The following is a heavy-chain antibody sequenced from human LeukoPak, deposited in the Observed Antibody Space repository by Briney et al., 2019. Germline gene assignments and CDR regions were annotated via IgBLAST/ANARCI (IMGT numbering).Heavy chain of an antibody. V-gene: IGHV3-30*04. CDR2: ISYDGSNK. CDR3: ATLKTTVTTYFDY. CDR1: GFTFSSYA. J-gene: IGHJ4*02. Sequence: GGSLRLSCAASGFTFSSYAMHWVRQAPGKGLEWVAVISYDGSNKYYADSVKGRFTISRDNSKNTLYLQMNSLRAEDTAVYYCATLKTTVTTYFDYWGQGTLVTVSS. D-gene: IGHD4-17*01.